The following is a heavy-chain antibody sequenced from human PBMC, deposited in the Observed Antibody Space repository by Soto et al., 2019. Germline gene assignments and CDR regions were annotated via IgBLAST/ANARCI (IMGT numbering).Heavy chain of an antibody. J-gene: IGHJ4*02. CDR1: GYTFTNYH. V-gene: IGHV1-46*01. Sequence: QVQAVQSGAEVTKPGASVKVSCKTSGYTFTNYHVHWVRQAPGQGLEWMGAINPNGGSTTYAQHLQGRVTMASDTSTSTAYMEMSSLRSEDTAVYYCALPKNTLGWYNFWGQGTLVTVS. CDR2: INPNGGST. CDR3: ALPKNTLGWYNF. D-gene: IGHD6-19*01.